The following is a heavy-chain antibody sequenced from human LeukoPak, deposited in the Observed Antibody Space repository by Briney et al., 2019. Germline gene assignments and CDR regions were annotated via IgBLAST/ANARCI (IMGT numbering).Heavy chain of an antibody. Sequence: GGSLRLSCAASGFTFSSYGMSWVRQAPGKGLEWVSAISGSGGSTYYADSVKGRFTISRDNSKNTLYLQMNSLRAEDTAVYYCARYPPTEFYSSSWYYFDYWGQGTLVTVSS. CDR1: GFTFSSYG. CDR2: ISGSGGST. V-gene: IGHV3-23*01. D-gene: IGHD6-13*01. CDR3: ARYPPTEFYSSSWYYFDY. J-gene: IGHJ4*02.